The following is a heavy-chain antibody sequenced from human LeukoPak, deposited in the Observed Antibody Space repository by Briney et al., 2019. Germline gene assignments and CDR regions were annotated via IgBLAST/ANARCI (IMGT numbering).Heavy chain of an antibody. Sequence: GGSLRLSCAASGFTFSSYSMNWVRQAPGKGLEWVSSISSSSSYIYYADSVKGRFTISRDNAENSLYLQMNSLRAEDTAVYYCARSRDTAMVSDYWGQGTLVTVSS. CDR1: GFTFSSYS. D-gene: IGHD5-18*01. CDR3: ARSRDTAMVSDY. CDR2: ISSSSSYI. V-gene: IGHV3-21*01. J-gene: IGHJ4*02.